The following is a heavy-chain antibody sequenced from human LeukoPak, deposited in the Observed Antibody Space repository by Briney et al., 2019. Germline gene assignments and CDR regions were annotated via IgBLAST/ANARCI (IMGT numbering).Heavy chain of an antibody. V-gene: IGHV5-51*01. Sequence: GESLKISFKGSGYSFTSYWIGWVRQMPGKGLGWMGIIYPGDSETRYSPSFQGQVTIPADKSIHTAYLQWGSLKASDTAMYYCARRGYSNGRLLKDFHSWGQGNLVTLSP. CDR2: IYPGDSET. J-gene: IGHJ4*02. CDR1: GYSFTSYW. D-gene: IGHD6-19*01. CDR3: ARRGYSNGRLLKDFHS.